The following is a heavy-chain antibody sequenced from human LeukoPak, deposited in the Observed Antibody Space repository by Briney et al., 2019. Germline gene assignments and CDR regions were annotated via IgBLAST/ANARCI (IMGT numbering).Heavy chain of an antibody. CDR3: AKDISYYGSGSYYGMDV. J-gene: IGHJ6*02. Sequence: GGSLRLSCAASGFTFDDYTMHWVRQAPGKGLEWVSLISWDGGRTYYADSVKGRFTISRDNSKNSLYLQMNSLRTEDTALYYCAKDISYYGSGSYYGMDVWGQGTAVTVSS. V-gene: IGHV3-43*01. D-gene: IGHD3-10*01. CDR2: ISWDGGRT. CDR1: GFTFDDYT.